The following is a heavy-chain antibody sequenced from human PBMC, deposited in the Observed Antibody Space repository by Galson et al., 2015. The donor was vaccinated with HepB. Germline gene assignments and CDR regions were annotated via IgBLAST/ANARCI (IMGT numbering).Heavy chain of an antibody. Sequence: SLRLSCAASGFTFSSYGIHWVRQAPGKGLEWVAFMSYDGSNKYYADSVKGRFTISRDNPKNTLYLQMNSLRTEDTAVYYCAKDLGIGWYYFDDWGQGTLVTVSS. D-gene: IGHD3-10*01. CDR3: AKDLGIGWYYFDD. CDR1: GFTFSSYG. V-gene: IGHV3-30*18. CDR2: MSYDGSNK. J-gene: IGHJ4*02.